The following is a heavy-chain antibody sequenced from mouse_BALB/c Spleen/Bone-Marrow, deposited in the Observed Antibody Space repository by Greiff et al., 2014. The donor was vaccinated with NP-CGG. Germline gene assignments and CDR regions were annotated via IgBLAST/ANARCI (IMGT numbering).Heavy chain of an antibody. D-gene: IGHD2-4*01. CDR2: IHPGSGGA. CDR1: GYTFTDYE. V-gene: IGHV1-15*01. Sequence: QVQLQQSGAELVRPGASVKLSCKALGYTFTDYEMHWVKQTPVHGLEWIGTIHPGSGGAAYNQKFKGKATLTADKSSSTAYMELSSLTSEDSAVYFCTSEGLRGAAIAYWGQGTLVTVSA. CDR3: TSEGLRGAAIAY. J-gene: IGHJ3*01.